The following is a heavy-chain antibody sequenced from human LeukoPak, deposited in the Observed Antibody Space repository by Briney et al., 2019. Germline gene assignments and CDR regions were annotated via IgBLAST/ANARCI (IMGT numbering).Heavy chain of an antibody. D-gene: IGHD2-21*02. CDR2: IFPSGGEI. J-gene: IGHJ4*02. Sequence: PGGSLRLSCAASGFTFSTFAMIWVRQPPGKGLEWVSSIFPSGGEIHYADSVKGRFTISRDNSKNTLYLQMNSLRAEDTAVYYCARDLVVTATESGYWGQGTLVTVSS. V-gene: IGHV3-23*01. CDR3: ARDLVVTATESGY. CDR1: GFTFSTFA.